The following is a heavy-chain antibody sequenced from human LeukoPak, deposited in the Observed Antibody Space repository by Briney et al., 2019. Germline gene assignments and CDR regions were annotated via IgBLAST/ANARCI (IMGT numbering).Heavy chain of an antibody. Sequence: KPSDTLSLTCTVSGGSISSSSYYWGWIRQPPGKGLEWIGSIYYTGSTYYNSSLKSRVTISVDTSKNQLSLKLSSVTAADTAVYYCASDSSGYIWGQGTMVTVSS. J-gene: IGHJ3*02. CDR3: ASDSSGYI. D-gene: IGHD3-22*01. CDR1: GGSISSSSYY. CDR2: IYYTGST. V-gene: IGHV4-39*01.